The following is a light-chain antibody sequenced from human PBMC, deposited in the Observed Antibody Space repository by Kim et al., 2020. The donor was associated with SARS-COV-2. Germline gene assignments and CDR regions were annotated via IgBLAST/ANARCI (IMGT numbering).Light chain of an antibody. CDR2: QDS. V-gene: IGLV3-1*01. CDR3: QAWDVSTGV. J-gene: IGLJ2*01. Sequence: VAPGQTASLTCAGDKLGDKYVGWYQQKPGQSPVLVIYQDSKRPSGIPVRFSGSNSGNTATLTISATQAMDEADYYCQAWDVSTGVFGGGTQLTVL. CDR1: KLGDKY.